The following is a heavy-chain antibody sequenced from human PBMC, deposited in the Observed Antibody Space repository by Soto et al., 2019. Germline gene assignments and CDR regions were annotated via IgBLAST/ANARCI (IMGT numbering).Heavy chain of an antibody. CDR1: GFTFSSYG. V-gene: IGHV3-33*01. CDR2: IWYDGSNK. Sequence: GGSLRLSCAASGFTFSSYGMHWVRQAPGKGLEWVAVIWYDGSNKYYADSVKGRFTISRDNSKNTLYLQMNSLRAEDTAVYYCARGGFWSGLFDYWGQGTLVTVSS. CDR3: ARGGFWSGLFDY. D-gene: IGHD3-3*01. J-gene: IGHJ4*02.